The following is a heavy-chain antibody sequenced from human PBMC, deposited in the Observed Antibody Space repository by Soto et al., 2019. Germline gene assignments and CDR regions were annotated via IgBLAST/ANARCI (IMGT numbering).Heavy chain of an antibody. Sequence: GGSLRLSCAASGFTFNNYAMTWVRQAPGKGPEWVSGISVGGSSTYYADSVKGRFTVSRDNSKNTLYLQMKSLKVEDTAVYYCAKSQSSGPGGWFDPWGQGTLVTVSS. D-gene: IGHD3-16*01. CDR1: GFTFNNYA. J-gene: IGHJ5*02. CDR2: ISVGGSST. CDR3: AKSQSSGPGGWFDP. V-gene: IGHV3-23*01.